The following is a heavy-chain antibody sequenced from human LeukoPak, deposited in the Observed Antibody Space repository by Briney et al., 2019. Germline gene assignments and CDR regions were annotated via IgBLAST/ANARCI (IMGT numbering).Heavy chain of an antibody. CDR2: IIPIFGTA. J-gene: IGHJ4*02. CDR3: ATVIAAAGTTSDY. V-gene: IGHV1-69*05. D-gene: IGHD6-13*01. Sequence: GXSVKVSCKASGGTFSSYAISWVRQAPGQGLEWMGRIIPIFGTANYAQKFQGRVTITTDESTSTAYMGLSSLRSEDTAVYYCATVIAAAGTTSDYWGQGTLVTVSS. CDR1: GGTFSSYA.